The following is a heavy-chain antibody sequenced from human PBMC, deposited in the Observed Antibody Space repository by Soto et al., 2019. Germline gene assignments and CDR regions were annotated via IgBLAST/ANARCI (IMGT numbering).Heavy chain of an antibody. V-gene: IGHV4-59*01. D-gene: IGHD3-10*01. CDR2: IYYSGST. CDR1: GGSISSYY. J-gene: IGHJ4*02. CDR3: ARVVAVRGAELDY. Sequence: PSETLSLTCTVSGGSISSYYWSWIRQPPGKGLEWIGYIYYSGSTNYNPSLKSRVTISVDTSKNQFSLKLSSVTAADTAVYYCARVVAVRGAELDYWGQGTLVTVSS.